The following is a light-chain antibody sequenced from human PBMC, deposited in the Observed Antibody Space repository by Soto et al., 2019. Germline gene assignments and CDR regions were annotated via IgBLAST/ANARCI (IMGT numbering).Light chain of an antibody. CDR3: QQYNSYSPKYT. J-gene: IGKJ2*01. V-gene: IGKV1-5*03. CDR1: QSISSW. Sequence: DIQMTQSPSTLSASVGDRVTITCRASQSISSWLAWYQQKPGKAPKVLIYKASSLESGVPSRFSGSGSGTEFTLTISSLQPDDFATYYCQQYNSYSPKYTFGQGTKLEIK. CDR2: KAS.